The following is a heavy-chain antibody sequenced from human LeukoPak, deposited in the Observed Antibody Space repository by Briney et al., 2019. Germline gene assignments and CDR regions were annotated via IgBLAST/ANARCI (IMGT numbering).Heavy chain of an antibody. V-gene: IGHV3-33*01. CDR3: ARDHRDGYNSASDY. CDR1: GFTFSSYG. CDR2: IWYDGSNK. J-gene: IGHJ4*02. Sequence: GGSLRLSCAASGFTFSSYGMHWVRQAPGKGLEWVAVIWYDGSNKYYADSVKGRFTISRDNSKNTLYLQMNSLRVEDTAVYYCARDHRDGYNSASDYWGQGTLVTISS. D-gene: IGHD5-24*01.